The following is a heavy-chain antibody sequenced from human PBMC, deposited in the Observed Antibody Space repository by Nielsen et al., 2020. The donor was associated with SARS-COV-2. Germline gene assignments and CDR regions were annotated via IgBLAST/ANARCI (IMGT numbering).Heavy chain of an antibody. CDR1: GFTFSSYG. CDR2: ISGSSGYI. V-gene: IGHV3-21*01. CDR3: TRAGGLNDY. Sequence: GESLKISCVASGFTFSSYGMNWVRQAPGKGLEWVSSISGSSGYITYSDSVKGRFTISRDNANNSLYLQINSLRAEDSAIYYCTRAGGLNDYWGQGTLVTASS. D-gene: IGHD6-25*01. J-gene: IGHJ4*02.